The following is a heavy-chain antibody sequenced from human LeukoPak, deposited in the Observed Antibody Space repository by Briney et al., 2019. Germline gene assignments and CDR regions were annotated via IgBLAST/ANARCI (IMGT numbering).Heavy chain of an antibody. CDR3: ARLPWFGFDP. D-gene: IGHD3-10*01. CDR1: GGSFSGYY. Sequence: SETLSLTCAVYGGSFSGYYWSWIRQPPGKGLEWIGEINHSGSTNYNPSLKSRVTISVDTSKNQFSLKLSSVTAADTAVYYCARLPWFGFDPWGQGTLVTVSS. J-gene: IGHJ5*02. V-gene: IGHV4-34*01. CDR2: INHSGST.